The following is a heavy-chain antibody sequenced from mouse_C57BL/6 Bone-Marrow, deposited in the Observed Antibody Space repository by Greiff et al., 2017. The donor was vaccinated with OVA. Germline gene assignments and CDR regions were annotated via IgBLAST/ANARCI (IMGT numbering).Heavy chain of an antibody. CDR2: ISSGSSTI. D-gene: IGHD2-1*01. J-gene: IGHJ4*01. CDR1: GFTFSDYG. CDR3: ARRHYGNQYYYAMDY. Sequence: EVMLVESGGGLVKPGGSLKLSCAASGFTFSDYGMHWVRQAPEKGLEWVAYISSGSSTIYYADTVKGRFTISRDNAKNTLFLQMTSLRSEDTAMYYCARRHYGNQYYYAMDYWGQGASVTVSS. V-gene: IGHV5-17*01.